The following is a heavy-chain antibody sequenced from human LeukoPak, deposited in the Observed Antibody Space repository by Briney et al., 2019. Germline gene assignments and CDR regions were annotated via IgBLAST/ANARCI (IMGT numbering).Heavy chain of an antibody. D-gene: IGHD3-16*01. J-gene: IGHJ4*02. V-gene: IGHV3-48*01. CDR1: GFTFSSYS. CDR3: VREMTGGYFDS. Sequence: GGSLRLSCATSGFTFSSYSMNWVRQAPGKGPEWVSYIDSSSSTLLYADSVKGRFTISRDNAKNSLYLQMNSLRVEDTAVYYCVREMTGGYFDSWGQGTLVTVSS. CDR2: IDSSSSTL.